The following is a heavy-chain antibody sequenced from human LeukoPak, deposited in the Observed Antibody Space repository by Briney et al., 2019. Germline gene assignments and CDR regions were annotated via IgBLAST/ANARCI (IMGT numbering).Heavy chain of an antibody. D-gene: IGHD4-23*01. V-gene: IGHV3-9*01. CDR3: ARGRPHGNDY. J-gene: IGHJ4*02. Sequence: GGSLRLSCAASGFTFDDYAMHWVRQAPGKGLEWVSGISWNSGSIGYADSVKGRFTISRDNAKNTLYLQMNSLRVEDTAVYYCARGRPHGNDYWGQGTLVTVSS. CDR2: ISWNSGSI. CDR1: GFTFDDYA.